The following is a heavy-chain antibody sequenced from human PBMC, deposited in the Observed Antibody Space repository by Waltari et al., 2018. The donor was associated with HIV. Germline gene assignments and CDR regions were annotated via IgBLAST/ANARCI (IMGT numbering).Heavy chain of an antibody. Sequence: QVQLQQSGPGLVKPSQTLSLTCAISGDSVSSNSAAWNWTRQSPSRGLEWLGRTYYRSKWYNDYAVSVKSRITINPDTSKNQFSLQLNSVTPEDTAVYYCARSGPSGWYLGLYGMDVWGQGTTVTVSS. CDR2: TYYRSKWYN. CDR3: ARSGPSGWYLGLYGMDV. V-gene: IGHV6-1*01. J-gene: IGHJ6*02. D-gene: IGHD6-19*01. CDR1: GDSVSSNSAA.